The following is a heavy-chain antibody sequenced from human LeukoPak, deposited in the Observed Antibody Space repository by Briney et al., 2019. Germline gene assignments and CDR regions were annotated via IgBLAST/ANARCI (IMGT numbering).Heavy chain of an antibody. V-gene: IGHV3-15*07. J-gene: IGHJ4*02. CDR2: IKSKTDGGTT. Sequence: GGSLRLSCAASGFTFSNAWMNWVRQAPGKGLEWVGRIKSKTDGGTTDYAAPVKGRFTISRDDSKNTLYLQMNSLKTEDTAVYYCTTAQPLWFGEFPFDYWGQGTLVTVSS. CDR3: TTAQPLWFGEFPFDY. CDR1: GFTFSNAW. D-gene: IGHD3-10*01.